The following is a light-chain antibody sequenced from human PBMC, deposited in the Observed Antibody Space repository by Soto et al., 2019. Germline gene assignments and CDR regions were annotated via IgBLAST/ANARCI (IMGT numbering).Light chain of an antibody. J-gene: IGKJ5*01. V-gene: IGKV1-39*01. CDR1: QTISSY. Sequence: DTQMTQSPSSLSASVGDRVTITCRASQTISSYLNWYQQEPGKAPKLLIYVASSLQGGVPSRFSGSGSGTDFTLTIGSLQPDDFATYYCQQSYSTPITFGQGTRLEIK. CDR3: QQSYSTPIT. CDR2: VAS.